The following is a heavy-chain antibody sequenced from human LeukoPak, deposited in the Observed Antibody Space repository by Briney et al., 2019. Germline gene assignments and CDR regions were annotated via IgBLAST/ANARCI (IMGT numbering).Heavy chain of an antibody. V-gene: IGHV3-30*04. D-gene: IGHD6-19*01. Sequence: GGSLRLSCAASGFTFSGYAMHWVRQAPGKGLEWVAVISYDGSNKYYADSVKGRFTISRDNSKNTLYLQMNSLRAEDTAVYYCARDPSSSGWYESGYFQHWGQGTLVTVSS. CDR2: ISYDGSNK. CDR3: ARDPSSSGWYESGYFQH. J-gene: IGHJ1*01. CDR1: GFTFSGYA.